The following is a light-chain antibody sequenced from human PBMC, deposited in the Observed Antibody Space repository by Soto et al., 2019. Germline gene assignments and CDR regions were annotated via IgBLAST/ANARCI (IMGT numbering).Light chain of an antibody. CDR1: SSDIGGYHY. J-gene: IGLJ2*01. CDR2: DVS. CDR3: SSYTSVITVV. V-gene: IGLV2-14*01. Sequence: QSVLTQPASVSGSPGQSITISCTGTSSDIGGYHYVYWFQQHPGKAPKLMIYDVSTRPSGVSDRFSGSKSGNTASLTISGLQAEDEADYYCSSYTSVITVVFGGGTKLTVL.